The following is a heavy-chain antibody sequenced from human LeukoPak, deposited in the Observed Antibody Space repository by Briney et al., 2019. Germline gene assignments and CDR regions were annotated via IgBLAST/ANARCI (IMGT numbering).Heavy chain of an antibody. V-gene: IGHV4-39*01. Sequence: TLSLTCTVSGGSISSGGYYWGWIRQPPGKGLEWIGSIYYSGSTYYNPSLKSRVTISVDTSKNQFSLKLSSVTAADTAVYYCARHLRDAYCGGDCYFLDYWGQGTLVTVSS. CDR2: IYYSGST. CDR1: GGSISSGGYY. D-gene: IGHD2-21*01. CDR3: ARHLRDAYCGGDCYFLDY. J-gene: IGHJ4*02.